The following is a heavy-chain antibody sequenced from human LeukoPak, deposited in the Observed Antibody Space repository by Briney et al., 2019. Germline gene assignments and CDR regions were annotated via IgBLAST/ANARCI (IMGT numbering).Heavy chain of an antibody. D-gene: IGHD5-18*01. V-gene: IGHV4-59*01. CDR2: IYYSGST. Sequence: SETLSLTCTVSGGSISSYYWIGIRQPPGKGLEWIGYIYYSGSTNYNPSLKSRVTISVDTSKNQFSLKVSSVTAADTAVYYCARSGYSYGADAFDIWGQGTMVTVSS. J-gene: IGHJ3*02. CDR1: GGSISSYY. CDR3: ARSGYSYGADAFDI.